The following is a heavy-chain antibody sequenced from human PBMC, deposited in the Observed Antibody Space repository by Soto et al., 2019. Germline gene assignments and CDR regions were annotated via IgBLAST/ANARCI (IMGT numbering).Heavy chain of an antibody. CDR2: ISSSSSYI. J-gene: IGHJ4*02. V-gene: IGHV3-21*01. D-gene: IGHD2-21*01. CDR3: AREHSDILSPYY. CDR1: GFTFSSYS. Sequence: EVQLVESGGGLVKPGGSLRLSCAASGFTFSSYSMNWVRQAPGKGLEWVSSISSSSSYIYYADSVKGRFTISRDNAKNSLYLQMNRLRAEDTAVYYCAREHSDILSPYYWGQGPLVTVSS.